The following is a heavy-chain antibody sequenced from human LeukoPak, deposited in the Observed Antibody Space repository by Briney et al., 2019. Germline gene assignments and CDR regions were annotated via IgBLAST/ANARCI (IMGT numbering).Heavy chain of an antibody. CDR2: FDPEDGET. V-gene: IGHV1-24*01. Sequence: ASVKVSCTVSGYTLTELSMHWVRQAPGKGLEWMGGFDPEDGETIYAQKFQGRVTMTEDTSTDTAYMELSSLRSEDTAVYYCATVFYPALAFDYWGQGTLVTVSS. J-gene: IGHJ4*02. CDR1: GYTLTELS. D-gene: IGHD2/OR15-2a*01. CDR3: ATVFYPALAFDY.